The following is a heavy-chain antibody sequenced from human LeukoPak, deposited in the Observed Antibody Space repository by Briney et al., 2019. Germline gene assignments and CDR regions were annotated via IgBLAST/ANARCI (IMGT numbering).Heavy chain of an antibody. Sequence: SVKVSCKASGCTFSSYAISWVRQAPGQGLEWMGGIIPIFGTANYAQKFQGRVTITADESTSTAYMELGSLRSEDTAVYYCARDGRGYSYHWVNYFVYWGQGTLVTVSS. CDR1: GCTFSSYA. D-gene: IGHD5-18*01. J-gene: IGHJ4*02. V-gene: IGHV1-69*13. CDR2: IIPIFGTA. CDR3: ARDGRGYSYHWVNYFVY.